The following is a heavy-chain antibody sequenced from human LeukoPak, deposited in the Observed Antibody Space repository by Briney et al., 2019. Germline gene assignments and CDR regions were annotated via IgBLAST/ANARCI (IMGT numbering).Heavy chain of an antibody. Sequence: ASVKVSCKASGYTFTGYYMHWVRQAPGQGLEWMGWINPNRGGTNYAQKFQGRVTMTRDTSISTAYMELSRLRSDDTAVYYCARNHYYDSSGYRPNKYYFDYWGQGTLVTVSS. CDR3: ARNHYYDSSGYRPNKYYFDY. J-gene: IGHJ4*02. D-gene: IGHD3-22*01. V-gene: IGHV1-2*02. CDR2: INPNRGGT. CDR1: GYTFTGYY.